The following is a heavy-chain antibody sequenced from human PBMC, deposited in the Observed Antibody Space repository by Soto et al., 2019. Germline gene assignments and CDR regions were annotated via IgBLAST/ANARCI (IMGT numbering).Heavy chain of an antibody. D-gene: IGHD5-18*01. V-gene: IGHV1-69*02. Sequence: GASVKVSCKASGGTFSSYTISWVRQAPGQGLEWMGRIIPILGIANYAQKFQGRVTITADKSTSTAYMELSSLRSEDTAVYYCARRPLAPRGYRGLALDYWGQGTLVTVSS. CDR2: IIPILGIA. CDR3: ARRPLAPRGYRGLALDY. J-gene: IGHJ4*02. CDR1: GGTFSSYT.